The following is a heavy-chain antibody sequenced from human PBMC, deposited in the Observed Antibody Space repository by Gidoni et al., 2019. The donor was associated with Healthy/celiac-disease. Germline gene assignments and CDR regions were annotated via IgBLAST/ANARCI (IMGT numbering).Heavy chain of an antibody. CDR2: IIPIFGTA. Sequence: QVQLVQSGAEVKKPGSSVQVSCKASGGTFSSYAISWVRQAPGQGLEWMGGIIPIFGTANYAQKFQGRVTITADESTSTAYMELSSLRSEDTAVYYCAPLGEYYYGSGSYSINQLDYWGQGTLVTVSS. J-gene: IGHJ4*02. CDR1: GGTFSSYA. CDR3: APLGEYYYGSGSYSINQLDY. D-gene: IGHD3-10*01. V-gene: IGHV1-69*01.